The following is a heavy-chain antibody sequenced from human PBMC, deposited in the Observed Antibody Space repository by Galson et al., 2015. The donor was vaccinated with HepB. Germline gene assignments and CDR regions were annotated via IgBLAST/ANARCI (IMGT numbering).Heavy chain of an antibody. V-gene: IGHV1-8*01. CDR1: GYTFTSYD. J-gene: IGHJ5*02. CDR2: MNPNSGNT. Sequence: SVKVSCKASGYTFTSYDINWVRQATGQGLEWMGWMNPNSGNTGYAQKFQGRVTMTRNTSISTAYMELSSLRSEDTAVYYCARPNLPTAMVTYIGGNWFDPWGQGTLVSVSS. CDR3: ARPNLPTAMVTYIGGNWFDP. D-gene: IGHD5-18*01.